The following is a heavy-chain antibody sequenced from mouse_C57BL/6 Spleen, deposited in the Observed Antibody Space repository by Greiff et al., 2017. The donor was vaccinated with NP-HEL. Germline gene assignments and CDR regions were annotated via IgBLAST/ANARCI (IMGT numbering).Heavy chain of an antibody. CDR1: GYSITSGYD. Sequence: EVHLVESGPGLVKPSQSLSLTCTVTGYSITSGYDWHWIRHFPGNKLEWMGYISYSGSTNYNPSLKSRISITHDTSKNQFFLKLNSVTTEDTATYYCARGGTTVVADWYFDVWGTGTTVTVSS. CDR2: ISYSGST. CDR3: ARGGTTVVADWYFDV. J-gene: IGHJ1*03. D-gene: IGHD1-1*01. V-gene: IGHV3-1*01.